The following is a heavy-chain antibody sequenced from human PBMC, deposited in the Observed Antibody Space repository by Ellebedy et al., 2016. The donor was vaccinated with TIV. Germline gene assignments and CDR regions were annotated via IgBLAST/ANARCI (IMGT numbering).Heavy chain of an antibody. CDR2: ISYDGSNK. J-gene: IGHJ4*02. CDR3: AREYWNSGWYN. Sequence: GGSLRLSCAASGFTFSSYWMHWVRQAPGKGLEWVAVISYDGSNKYYADSVKGRFTISRDNSKNTLYLQMNSLRAEDTAVYYCAREYWNSGWYNWGQGTLVTVSS. D-gene: IGHD6-19*01. CDR1: GFTFSSYW. V-gene: IGHV3-30-3*01.